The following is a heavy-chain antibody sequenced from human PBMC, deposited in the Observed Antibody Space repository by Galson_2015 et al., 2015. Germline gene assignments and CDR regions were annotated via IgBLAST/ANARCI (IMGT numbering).Heavy chain of an antibody. D-gene: IGHD3-9*01. CDR3: AKSRVMYFDWWVD. Sequence: SLRLCCAASGFNFSSFAMTWVRQAPGKGLEWVAAINAGGISTYYADSVKRRFIISKDNSRGMLYLQMTGLRADDTAIYWCAKSRVMYFDWWVDWGQGTHVSDSS. CDR2: INAGGIST. CDR1: GFNFSSFA. V-gene: IGHV3-23*01. J-gene: IGHJ4*02.